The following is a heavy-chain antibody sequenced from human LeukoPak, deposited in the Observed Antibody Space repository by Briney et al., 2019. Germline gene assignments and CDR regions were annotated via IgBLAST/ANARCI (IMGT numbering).Heavy chain of an antibody. CDR1: GLTFDDYA. D-gene: IGHD5-12*01. CDR2: ISGDGGTT. J-gene: IGHJ6*02. CDR3: AKDIDGYNGYDIGPVDV. Sequence: GGSLRLSCAASGLTFDDYAMHWVRQAPGKGLEWVSLISGDGGTTYYADSMKGRFTISRDNSKNSLYLQMNSLRTEDTALYYCAKDIDGYNGYDIGPVDVWGQGTTVTVSS. V-gene: IGHV3-43*02.